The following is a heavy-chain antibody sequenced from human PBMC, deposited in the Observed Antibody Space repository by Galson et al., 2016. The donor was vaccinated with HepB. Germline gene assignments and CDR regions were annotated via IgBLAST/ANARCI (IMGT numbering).Heavy chain of an antibody. Sequence: SLRLSCAGSGFTFSSFTFNWVRQAPGKGLEWLSYISSSGSTIFYSDSVKGRSTISRDNGKNSLYLHMNSLRDEDTAVYYCAAGIAAATAAYWGQGTLLTVSS. J-gene: IGHJ4*02. D-gene: IGHD6-13*01. CDR2: ISSSGSTI. CDR1: GFTFSSFT. CDR3: AAGIAAATAAY. V-gene: IGHV3-48*02.